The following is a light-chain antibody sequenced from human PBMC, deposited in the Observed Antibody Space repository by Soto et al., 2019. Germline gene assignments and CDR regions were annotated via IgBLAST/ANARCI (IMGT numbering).Light chain of an antibody. CDR1: QSISSW. CDR2: DAS. Sequence: DIQMTQSPSTLSASVGDRVTITCRASQSISSWLARYQQKPGKAPKLLIYDASSLESGVPSRFSGSGSGTEFTLTISSLQPDDFSTYYCQQYNSYPTFGGGTKVEIK. J-gene: IGKJ4*01. V-gene: IGKV1-5*01. CDR3: QQYNSYPT.